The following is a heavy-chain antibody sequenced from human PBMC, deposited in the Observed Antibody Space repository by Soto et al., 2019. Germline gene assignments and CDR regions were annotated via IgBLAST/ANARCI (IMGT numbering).Heavy chain of an antibody. D-gene: IGHD3-3*01. CDR1: GYTFTSYY. Sequence: ASVKVSCKASGYTFTSYYIHWVRQAPGQGLEWMGVINPSGGSTSYAQNFQGRVTMTRDTSTSTVYMELSSLRSEDTAVYYCARVSTIFGVVRHGMDVWGQGTTVTVSS. CDR3: ARVSTIFGVVRHGMDV. V-gene: IGHV1-46*01. CDR2: INPSGGST. J-gene: IGHJ6*02.